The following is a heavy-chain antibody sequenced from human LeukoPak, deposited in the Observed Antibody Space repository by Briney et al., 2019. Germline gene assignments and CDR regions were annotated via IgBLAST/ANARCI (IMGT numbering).Heavy chain of an antibody. CDR2: ISPDGSTT. Sequence: GGSLRLSCAASGFTFSSYWMHWVRQAPGKGLVWVSRISPDGSTTGHADSVKGRFTTSRDNAKNTLFLQMNSLRAEDTAVFYCTRDFDFSSAIWGQGTLVTVSS. J-gene: IGHJ4*02. D-gene: IGHD3-3*01. CDR1: GFTFSSYW. V-gene: IGHV3-74*01. CDR3: TRDFDFSSAI.